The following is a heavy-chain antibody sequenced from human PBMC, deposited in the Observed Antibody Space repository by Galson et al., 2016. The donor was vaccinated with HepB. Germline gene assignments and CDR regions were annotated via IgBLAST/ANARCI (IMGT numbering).Heavy chain of an antibody. CDR2: IKQDGSEI. J-gene: IGHJ4*02. CDR3: ARAGSSYGILDY. CDR1: GVPFSSYW. Sequence: SLRLSCAASGVPFSSYWMSWVRQAPGKGLEWVANIKQDGSEIYYVDSVKVRFTISTDNAKNSLYLQMNSLRAEDTAVYYCARAGSSYGILDYWGQGTLVTVSS. V-gene: IGHV3-7*01. D-gene: IGHD5-18*01.